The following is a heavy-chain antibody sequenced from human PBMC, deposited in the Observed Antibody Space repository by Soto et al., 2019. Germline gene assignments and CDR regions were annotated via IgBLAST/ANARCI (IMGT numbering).Heavy chain of an antibody. CDR3: AKVPFMVRGVSFDY. CDR1: GFTFSSYA. J-gene: IGHJ4*02. V-gene: IGHV3-23*01. D-gene: IGHD3-10*01. CDR2: ISGSGGST. Sequence: EVQLLESGGGLVQPGGSLRLSCAASGFTFSSYAMRWVRQAPGKGLEWVSAISGSGGSTYYADSVKGRFTISRDNSKNTLSLQMNSLRAEDTAVYYCAKVPFMVRGVSFDYWGQGTLVTVSS.